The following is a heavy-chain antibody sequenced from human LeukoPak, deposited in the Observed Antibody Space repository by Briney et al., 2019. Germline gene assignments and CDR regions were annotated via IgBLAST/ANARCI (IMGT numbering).Heavy chain of an antibody. CDR2: MYTSGST. CDR3: ASLGITMVRDQRSYSWFDP. J-gene: IGHJ5*02. V-gene: IGHV4-61*02. Sequence: PSQTLSLTCTVSGGSISSGSYYWSWIRQPAGKGLEWIGRMYTSGSTNYNPSLKSRVTISVDTSKNQFSLKLSSVTAADTAVYYCASLGITMVRDQRSYSWFDPWGQGTLVTVSS. D-gene: IGHD3-10*01. CDR1: GGSISSGSYY.